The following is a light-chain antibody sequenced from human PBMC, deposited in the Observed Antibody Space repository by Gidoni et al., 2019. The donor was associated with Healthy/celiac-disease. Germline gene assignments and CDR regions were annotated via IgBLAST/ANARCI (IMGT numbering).Light chain of an antibody. CDR1: KLGDKY. J-gene: IGLJ2*01. V-gene: IGLV3-1*01. Sequence: SYDLTQPPSVSVSPGQTASITCSGDKLGDKYACWYQQKSGQSPVLVIYQDNKRPSGIPERFSGSNSGNTATLTISGTQAMDEADYYCQAWDSSVAFGGGTKLTVL. CDR2: QDN. CDR3: QAWDSSVA.